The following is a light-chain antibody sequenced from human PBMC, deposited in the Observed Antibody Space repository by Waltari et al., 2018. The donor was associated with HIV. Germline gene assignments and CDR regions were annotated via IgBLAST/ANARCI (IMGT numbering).Light chain of an antibody. J-gene: IGKJ1*01. V-gene: IGKV3-20*01. CDR3: QHYGNSLTWT. CDR2: GAS. CDR1: QSVPKNF. Sequence: LSPGDRATLSCRASQSVPKNFLAWYQHKRGQPPRLLIYGASTRATDTPVRFSGSGSGTDFTLTISRLEPEDFAVYYCQHYGNSLTWTFGQRTKMEIK.